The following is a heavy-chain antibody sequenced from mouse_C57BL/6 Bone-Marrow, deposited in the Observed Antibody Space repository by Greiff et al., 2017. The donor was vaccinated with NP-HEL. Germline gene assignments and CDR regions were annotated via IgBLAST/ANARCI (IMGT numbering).Heavy chain of an antibody. J-gene: IGHJ4*01. Sequence: QVQLQQPGAELVKPGASVKVSCKASGYTFTSYWMHWVKQRPGQGLEWIGRIHPSDSDTNYNQKFKGKATLTVDKSSSTAYMQLSSLTSEDSAVYYCAIGGVIYYGNYNAMDYWGQGTSVTVSS. CDR2: IHPSDSDT. CDR3: AIGGVIYYGNYNAMDY. D-gene: IGHD2-1*01. V-gene: IGHV1-74*01. CDR1: GYTFTSYW.